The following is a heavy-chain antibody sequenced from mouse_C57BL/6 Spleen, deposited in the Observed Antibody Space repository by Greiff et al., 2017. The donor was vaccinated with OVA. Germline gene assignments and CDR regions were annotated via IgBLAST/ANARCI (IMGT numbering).Heavy chain of an antibody. V-gene: IGHV1-55*01. J-gene: IGHJ4*01. CDR2: IYPGSGST. D-gene: IGHD2-12*01. Sequence: QVQLKQPGAELVKPGASVKMSCKASGYTFTSYWLTWVKQRPGQGLEWIGDIYPGSGSTNYNEKFKSKATLTVDTSSSTAYMQLSSLTSEDSAVYYCAIRRPPFYYYAMDYWGQGTSVTVSS. CDR3: AIRRPPFYYYAMDY. CDR1: GYTFTSYW.